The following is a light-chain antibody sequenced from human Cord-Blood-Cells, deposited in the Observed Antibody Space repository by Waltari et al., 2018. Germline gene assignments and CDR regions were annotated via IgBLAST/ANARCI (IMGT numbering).Light chain of an antibody. V-gene: IGLV3-1*01. CDR2: QDS. J-gene: IGLJ1*01. Sequence: SYELTQPPSVSVYPGQTASITCSGDNLGDKYACWYQQKPGQSPVLVIYQDSKRPSGIPERFSGSNSGNTATLTISGTQAMDEADYYCQAWDSSTEVFGTGTKVTVL. CDR3: QAWDSSTEV. CDR1: NLGDKY.